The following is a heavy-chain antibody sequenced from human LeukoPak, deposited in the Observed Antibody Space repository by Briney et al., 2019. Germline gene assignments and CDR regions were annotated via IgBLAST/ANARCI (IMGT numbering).Heavy chain of an antibody. V-gene: IGHV3-30*02. J-gene: IGHJ4*02. Sequence: GGSLRLSCAASGFTFSSYGMHWVRQAPGKGLEWVALIRYDGSKKYYADSVKGRFTISRDNSKNTLYLQMNSLRAEDTAVYYCAKDRVGATRVPFDYWGQGTLVTVSS. CDR1: GFTFSSYG. D-gene: IGHD1-26*01. CDR2: IRYDGSKK. CDR3: AKDRVGATRVPFDY.